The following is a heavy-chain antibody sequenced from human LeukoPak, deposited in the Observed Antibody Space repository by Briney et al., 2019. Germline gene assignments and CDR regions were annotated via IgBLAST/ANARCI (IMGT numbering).Heavy chain of an antibody. Sequence: GSLRLSCAASGFTFSSYAMSWVRQAPRQGLEWVSALSGSGGSTYYADSVKGRFTISRDNSKNTLYLQMASLRAEDTAVYYCAKSVLGYCSGGSCYSADYWGQGTLVTVSS. J-gene: IGHJ4*02. CDR3: AKSVLGYCSGGSCYSADY. V-gene: IGHV3-23*01. D-gene: IGHD2-15*01. CDR2: LSGSGGST. CDR1: GFTFSSYA.